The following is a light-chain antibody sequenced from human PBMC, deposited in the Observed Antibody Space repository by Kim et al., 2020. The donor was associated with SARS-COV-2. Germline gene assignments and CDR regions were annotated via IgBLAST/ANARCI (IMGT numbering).Light chain of an antibody. CDR3: VAWDDSLNGWV. Sequence: QSVLTQPPSASGTPGQRVTISCSGSSSNIGSNTVSWYQQLPGTAPKLLIFTNDQRPSGVPDRFSGSKSGTSASLAISGLQSEDETDYYCVAWDDSLNGWVFGGGTKVTVL. CDR1: SSNIGSNT. J-gene: IGLJ3*02. V-gene: IGLV1-44*01. CDR2: TND.